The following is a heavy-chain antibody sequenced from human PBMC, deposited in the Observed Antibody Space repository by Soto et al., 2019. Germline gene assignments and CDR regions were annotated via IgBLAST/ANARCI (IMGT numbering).Heavy chain of an antibody. CDR1: GFMFGDYA. J-gene: IGHJ4*02. CDR2: ISWSSSST. D-gene: IGHD1-26*01. V-gene: IGHV3-9*01. CDR3: VRANKRSLSGSFGGTNSYYFAH. Sequence: EVRLVESGGTLVQPGRSLRLSCAGSGFMFGDYAMHWVRQAPGKGLEWVSGISWSSSSTAYADSVKGRFTISRDDAKNSLYLQMNSLSPEDTAFYYCVRANKRSLSGSFGGTNSYYFAHWGQGALVSVSS.